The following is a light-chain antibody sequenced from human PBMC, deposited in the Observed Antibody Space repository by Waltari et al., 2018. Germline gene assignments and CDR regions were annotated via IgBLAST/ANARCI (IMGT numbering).Light chain of an antibody. J-gene: IGKJ1*01. V-gene: IGKV3-11*01. CDR1: QSVYTY. CDR3: QQRSIWPPWT. Sequence: EIVLTQSPATLSLSPGERATLSCRASQSVYTYLAWYQHKPGQPPRLLIYDASNRATGIPARFSGSGSGTDFTLTISSLEPEDFAVYYCQQRSIWPPWTFGQGTKVEIK. CDR2: DAS.